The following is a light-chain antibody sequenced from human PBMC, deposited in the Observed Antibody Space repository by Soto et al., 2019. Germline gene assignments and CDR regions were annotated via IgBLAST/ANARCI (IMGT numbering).Light chain of an antibody. CDR1: QGISSW. J-gene: IGKJ1*01. CDR3: QQYNSYSGT. V-gene: IGKV1-5*01. Sequence: DIQMTQSPSTLSASVGDRVTITFRASQGISSWLAWYQQKPGKAPKLLIYDASSLESGVPSRFSGSGSGTEFTLTISSLQPDDFATYYCQQYNSYSGTFGQGTKVDI. CDR2: DAS.